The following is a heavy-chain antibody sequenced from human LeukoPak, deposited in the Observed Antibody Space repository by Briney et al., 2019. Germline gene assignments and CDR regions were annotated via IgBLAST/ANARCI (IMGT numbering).Heavy chain of an antibody. Sequence: GGSLRLSCAASGFTFGSYSMNWVRQAPGKGLEWVSSISSSSSYIYYADSVKGRFTISRDNAKNSLYLQMNSLRAEDTAVYYCARDVHYYDSSGAPTDYWGQGTLVTVSS. CDR2: ISSSSSYI. CDR3: ARDVHYYDSSGAPTDY. CDR1: GFTFGSYS. J-gene: IGHJ4*02. V-gene: IGHV3-21*01. D-gene: IGHD3-22*01.